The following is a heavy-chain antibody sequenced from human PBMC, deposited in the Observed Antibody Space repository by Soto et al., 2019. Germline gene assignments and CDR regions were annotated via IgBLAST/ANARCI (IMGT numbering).Heavy chain of an antibody. CDR2: IGTAGDP. CDR1: GFILSGYD. V-gene: IGHV3-13*05. Sequence: WGSLGLSCVASGFILSGYDMHCGRQSTGEGLEWVSAIGTAGDPYYSGSVKGRFTISRGNAENSVYLQMNSLRAGDTAVYYCARAGYQSSGYYLYAMDVWGPDTTVPVSS. CDR3: ARAGYQSSGYYLYAMDV. J-gene: IGHJ6*02. D-gene: IGHD6-19*01.